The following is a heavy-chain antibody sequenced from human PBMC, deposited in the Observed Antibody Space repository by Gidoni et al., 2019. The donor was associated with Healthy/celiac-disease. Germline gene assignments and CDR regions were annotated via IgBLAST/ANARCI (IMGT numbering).Heavy chain of an antibody. CDR3: SRDKVVEWLYSYGMDV. Sequence: QVQLVQSGAEVKKPGASVKVSCKASGYTFTGYYMHWVRQAPGQGLEWMGWINPNRGGTNYATKFQGWVTLTRETSISTAYMELSRLRSDDTAVYYCSRDKVVEWLYSYGMDVWGQGTTVTVSS. CDR2: INPNRGGT. D-gene: IGHD3-3*01. CDR1: GYTFTGYY. V-gene: IGHV1-2*04. J-gene: IGHJ6*02.